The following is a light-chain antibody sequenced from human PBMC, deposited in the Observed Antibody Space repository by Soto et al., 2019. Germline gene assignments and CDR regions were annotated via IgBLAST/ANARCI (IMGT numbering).Light chain of an antibody. Sequence: QSVLTQPPSVSAAPGQTVTISCSGSSSNIGSNYVSWYQQLPGTAPKLLIYDHSKRPSGIPDRFSGSRSDTSASLGITGLQTGDEADYYCGTWDAGLRAVVFGGGTKLTVL. J-gene: IGLJ3*02. CDR3: GTWDAGLRAVV. CDR2: DHS. V-gene: IGLV1-51*01. CDR1: SSNIGSNY.